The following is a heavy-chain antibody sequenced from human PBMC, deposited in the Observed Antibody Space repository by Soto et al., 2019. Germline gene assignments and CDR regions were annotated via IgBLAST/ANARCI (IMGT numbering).Heavy chain of an antibody. Sequence: SVKVSCKASGVTFNRQDMRWVRQAPGQGLEWMGGINPMFGTPHYAEKFQDRVTITADESTGTAYLELSSLTSEDTAVFYCARGVSKMSPAYNQRPPYYFDYWGQGTLVTVSS. V-gene: IGHV1-69*13. CDR2: INPMFGTP. D-gene: IGHD1-1*01. CDR1: GVTFNRQD. CDR3: ARGVSKMSPAYNQRPPYYFDY. J-gene: IGHJ4*02.